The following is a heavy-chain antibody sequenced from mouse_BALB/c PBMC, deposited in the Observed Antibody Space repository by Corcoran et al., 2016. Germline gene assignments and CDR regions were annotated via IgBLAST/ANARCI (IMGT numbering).Heavy chain of an antibody. D-gene: IGHD2-2*01. CDR2: INTNTGEP. V-gene: IGHV9-3*02. J-gene: IGHJ3*01. CDR1: GYTFTNYG. Sequence: QIQLVQSGPELKKPGETVKISCKASGYTFTNYGMNWVKQAPGKGLKWMGWINTNTGEPTYAEEFKGRFAFSLETSASTAYLQINNLKNEDTATYFWARRNGNDEPWFAYWGQGTLVTVSA. CDR3: ARRNGNDEPWFAY.